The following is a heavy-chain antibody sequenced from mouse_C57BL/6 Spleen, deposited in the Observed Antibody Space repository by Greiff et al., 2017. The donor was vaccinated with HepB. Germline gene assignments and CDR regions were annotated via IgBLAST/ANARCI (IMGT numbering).Heavy chain of an antibody. CDR3: TLYGYDDDGYAMDY. J-gene: IGHJ4*01. V-gene: IGHV14-4*01. D-gene: IGHD2-2*01. Sequence: VQLKESGAELVRPGASVKLSCTASGFNIKDDYMHWVKQRPEQGLEWIGWIDPENGDTEYASKFQGKATITADTSSNTAYLQLSSLTSEDTAVYYCTLYGYDDDGYAMDYWGQGTSVTVSS. CDR1: GFNIKDDY. CDR2: IDPENGDT.